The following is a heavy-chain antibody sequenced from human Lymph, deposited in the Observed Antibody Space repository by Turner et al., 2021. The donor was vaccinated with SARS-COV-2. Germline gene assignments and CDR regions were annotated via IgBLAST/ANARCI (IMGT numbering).Heavy chain of an antibody. CDR3: ERRRQCLVHWCFDL. D-gene: IGHD6-19*01. Sequence: QLQLQQSCPGLVKPSETLSLTCTVSGGSISSSSYYCGWIRQPPGKGREWLGCLYYSGSTYYNPSVKSRVTISVNTSKNQFSLQLSSVTAADTAVKYCERRRQCLVHWCFDLWGRGTLVTVSS. V-gene: IGHV4-39*01. J-gene: IGHJ2*01. CDR1: GGSISSSSYY. CDR2: LYYSGST.